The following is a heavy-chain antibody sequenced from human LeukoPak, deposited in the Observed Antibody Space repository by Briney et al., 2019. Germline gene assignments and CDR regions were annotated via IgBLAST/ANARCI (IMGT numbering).Heavy chain of an antibody. J-gene: IGHJ3*02. V-gene: IGHV3-30*02. D-gene: IGHD7-27*01. CDR3: AKDGPATGDAFDI. Sequence: PGGSLRLSCAASGFTFSSYGMHWVRQAPGKGLEWVAFIRYDGSNKYYADSVKGRFTISRDNSKNTLYLQMNSLRAEDTAVYYCAKDGPATGDAFDIWGQGTMVTVSS. CDR1: GFTFSSYG. CDR2: IRYDGSNK.